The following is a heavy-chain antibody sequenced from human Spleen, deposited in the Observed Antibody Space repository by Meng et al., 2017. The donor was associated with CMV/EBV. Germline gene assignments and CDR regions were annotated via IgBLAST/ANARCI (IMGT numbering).Heavy chain of an antibody. V-gene: IGHV3-53*01. CDR1: GFTFSSYW. CDR2: IYSGDTT. D-gene: IGHD3-10*01. J-gene: IGHJ5*02. CDR3: ARDYNAGADWLDP. Sequence: CAASGFTFSSYWMHWVRQAPGKGLVWVSVIYSGDTTYYADSVKGRFTISRDDSKNTLYLQMNSLRAEDTALYYCARDYNAGADWLDPWGQGTLVTVSS.